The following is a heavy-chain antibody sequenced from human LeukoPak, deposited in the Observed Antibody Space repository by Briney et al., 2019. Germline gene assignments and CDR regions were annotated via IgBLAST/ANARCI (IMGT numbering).Heavy chain of an antibody. CDR1: GGTFSSYA. CDR3: ARVVAVTGTPVYYMDV. J-gene: IGHJ6*03. D-gene: IGHD6-19*01. CDR2: LIPTFGIP. V-gene: IGHV1-69*13. Sequence: GASVKVSCKASGGTFSSYAINWVGQAPGQGLEWMGGLIPTFGIPNYAQKFQGRVTITADEASTTAYMELSRLRSDDTAVYYCARVVAVTGTPVYYMDVWGKGTTVTVSS.